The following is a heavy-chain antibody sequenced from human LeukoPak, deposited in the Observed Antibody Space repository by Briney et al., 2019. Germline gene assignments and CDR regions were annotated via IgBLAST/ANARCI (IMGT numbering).Heavy chain of an antibody. J-gene: IGHJ4*02. CDR1: GFTFSSYG. Sequence: PGGSLRLSCAASGFTFSSYGMHWVRQAPGKGLEWVAVIWYDGSNKYYADSVKGRFTISRYNSKNTLYLQMNSLRAEDTAVYYCAREGIVVVPAAMLDYWGQGTLVTVSS. D-gene: IGHD2-2*01. CDR2: IWYDGSNK. CDR3: AREGIVVVPAAMLDY. V-gene: IGHV3-33*01.